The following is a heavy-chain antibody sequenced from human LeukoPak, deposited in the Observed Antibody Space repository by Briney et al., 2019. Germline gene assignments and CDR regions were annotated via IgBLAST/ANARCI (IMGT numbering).Heavy chain of an antibody. Sequence: SSVTVSCKASGWTFLNYDNNWVRQAAGQGVAWVGWMNPNSGNTGNARKFQGRVTMTRQTSRRTAYMELSSLRSEDTAVYYCARMYSSGCWGLYYIDYWGQGTLVTVYS. CDR1: GWTFLNYD. CDR3: ARMYSSGCWGLYYIDY. D-gene: IGHD6-19*01. CDR2: MNPNSGNT. J-gene: IGHJ4*02. V-gene: IGHV1-8*01.